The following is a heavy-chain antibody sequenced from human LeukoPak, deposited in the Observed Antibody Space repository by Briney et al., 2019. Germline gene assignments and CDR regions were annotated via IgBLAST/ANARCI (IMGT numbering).Heavy chain of an antibody. Sequence: ASVKVSCKASGYTFTGYHMHWVRQVPGQGLEWMGRINPNSGGTNYAQKFQGRVTMTRDTSISTAYMELSRLRSDDTAVYYCARAIPLPNYYDSSGYYGRWGQGTLVTVSS. CDR2: INPNSGGT. D-gene: IGHD3-22*01. J-gene: IGHJ4*02. CDR1: GYTFTGYH. V-gene: IGHV1-2*06. CDR3: ARAIPLPNYYDSSGYYGR.